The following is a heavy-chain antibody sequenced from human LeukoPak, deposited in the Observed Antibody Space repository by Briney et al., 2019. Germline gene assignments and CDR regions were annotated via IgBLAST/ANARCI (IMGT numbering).Heavy chain of an antibody. CDR1: GGSFSGYY. V-gene: IGHV4-34*01. CDR2: INHSGST. D-gene: IGHD6-13*01. J-gene: IGHJ4*02. CDR3: ARGQAAAFDY. Sequence: SETLSLTCAVYGGSFSGYYWSWIRQPPGKGLEWIGEINHSGSTNYNPSLRSRVTISVDTSKNQFSLKLSSVTAADTAVYYCARGQAAAFDYWGQGTLVTVSS.